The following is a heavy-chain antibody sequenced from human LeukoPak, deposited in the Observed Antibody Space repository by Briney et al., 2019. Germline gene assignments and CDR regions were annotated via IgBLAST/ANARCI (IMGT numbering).Heavy chain of an antibody. D-gene: IGHD1-7*01. CDR1: GLTFRTTW. J-gene: IGHJ4*02. V-gene: IGHV3-74*01. CDR3: ATARNFRFEY. CDR2: MNGERTTI. Sequence: GGSLRLSCATSGLTFRTTWMHWVRQAPVKGLMWVSRMNGERTTIDYADSVKGRFTVSRDYAKNTLFLQMNNLRTEDTALYFCATARNFRFEYWGQGSLVIVSA.